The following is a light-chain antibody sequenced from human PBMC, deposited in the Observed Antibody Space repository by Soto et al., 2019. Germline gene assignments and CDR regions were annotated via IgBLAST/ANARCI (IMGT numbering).Light chain of an antibody. CDR1: QSVSNDY. Sequence: ELVLTQSPGTLSLSPGERAPLXXRTSQSVSNDYLARYQQNPGQAPRXXLYGASDRATGNPARFSGSGSGTDFTLTISSLEPGDCAVYYCQHRSNGSLTVGGGTKVEIK. CDR3: QHRSNGSLT. J-gene: IGKJ4*01. V-gene: IGKV3-11*01. CDR2: GAS.